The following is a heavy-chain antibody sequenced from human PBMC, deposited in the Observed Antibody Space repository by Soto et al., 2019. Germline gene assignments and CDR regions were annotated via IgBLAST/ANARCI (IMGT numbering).Heavy chain of an antibody. CDR2: ISYDGSNK. Sequence: QVQLVESGGGVVQPGRSLRLSCAASGFTFSSYAMHWVRQAPGKGLEWVAVISYDGSNKYYADSVKGRFTISRDNSKNTLYLQMNSLRAEDTAVYYCARVGDLWGVRYFDYWGQGTLVTVSS. J-gene: IGHJ4*02. CDR3: ARVGDLWGVRYFDY. CDR1: GFTFSSYA. V-gene: IGHV3-30-3*01. D-gene: IGHD3-10*01.